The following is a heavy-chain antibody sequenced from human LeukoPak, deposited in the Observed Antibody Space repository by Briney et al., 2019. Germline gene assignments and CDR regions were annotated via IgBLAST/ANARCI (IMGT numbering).Heavy chain of an antibody. V-gene: IGHV1-58*02. Sequence: SVKVSCKASRFTFTSSAMQWVRQARGQRLEWIGWIVVGSGNTNYAQKFQERVTITRDMSTSTAYMELSSLRSEDTAVYYCAADSSWYGGGWFDPWGQGTLVTVSS. J-gene: IGHJ5*02. CDR2: IVVGSGNT. CDR3: AADSSWYGGGWFDP. D-gene: IGHD6-13*01. CDR1: RFTFTSSA.